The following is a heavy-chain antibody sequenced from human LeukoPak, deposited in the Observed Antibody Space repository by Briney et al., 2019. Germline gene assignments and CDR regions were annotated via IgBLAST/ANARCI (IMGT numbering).Heavy chain of an antibody. CDR1: GFTFRSYG. Sequence: GSLRLSCASSGFTFRSYGMHWVRQAPGKWLEWVAFIRYDGSNKYYADSVKGRFTISRDNSKNTLYLQMNSLRAEDTAVYYCAKDKSIAAPVYYMDVWGKGTTVTVSS. CDR3: AKDKSIAAPVYYMDV. D-gene: IGHD6-6*01. V-gene: IGHV3-30*02. J-gene: IGHJ6*03. CDR2: IRYDGSNK.